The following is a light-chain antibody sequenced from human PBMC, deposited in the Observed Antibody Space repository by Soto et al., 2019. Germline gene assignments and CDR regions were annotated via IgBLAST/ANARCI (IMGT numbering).Light chain of an antibody. Sequence: EIVLTQSPATLSLSPGERATLSCRASQSVSTYLAWYQQKPGQGPRLLIYDASNRATGIPARFSGSGSGTDFTLTISSLEPEDFAVYYCQQRSDWPITFGQGTRLE. CDR1: QSVSTY. CDR2: DAS. CDR3: QQRSDWPIT. J-gene: IGKJ5*01. V-gene: IGKV3-11*01.